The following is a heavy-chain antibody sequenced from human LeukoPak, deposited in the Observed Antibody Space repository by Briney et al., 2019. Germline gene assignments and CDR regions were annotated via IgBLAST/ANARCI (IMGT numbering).Heavy chain of an antibody. CDR2: IIPIFGTA. J-gene: IGHJ3*02. V-gene: IGHV1-69*05. D-gene: IGHD6-13*01. CDR1: GGTFSSYA. CDR3: ARAGSSYDAFDI. Sequence: SVKVSCKAGGGTFSSYAISWVRQAPGQGLEWMGGIIPIFGTAKYAQKFQGRVTITTDESTSTAYMELSSLRSEDTAVYYCARAGSSYDAFDIWGQGTMVTVSS.